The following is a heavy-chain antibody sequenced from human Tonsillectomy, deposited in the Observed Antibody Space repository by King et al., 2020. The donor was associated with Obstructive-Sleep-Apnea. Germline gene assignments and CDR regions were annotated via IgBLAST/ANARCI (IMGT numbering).Heavy chain of an antibody. V-gene: IGHV3-30*04. CDR1: GFTFSSYA. J-gene: IGHJ4*02. Sequence: VQLVESGGRVVQPGRSLRLSCAASGFTFSSYAMHWVRQAPGKGLEWVSVISFDGKNEYYADSVKGRFTISRDNSKNTLFLQMNSLRSEDTAVYYCARGLWFGELSSLGNWGQGTLVTVSS. D-gene: IGHD3-10*01. CDR2: ISFDGKNE. CDR3: ARGLWFGELSSLGN.